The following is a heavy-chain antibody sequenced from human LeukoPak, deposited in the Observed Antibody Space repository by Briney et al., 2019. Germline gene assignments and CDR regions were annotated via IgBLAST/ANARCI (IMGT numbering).Heavy chain of an antibody. J-gene: IGHJ6*02. CDR1: GGSFSGYY. CDR2: INHSGST. CDR3: ARFRKLGYCSSTSCYPYYYGMDV. V-gene: IGHV4-34*01. Sequence: PSETLSLTCAVYGGSFSGYYWNWIRQPPGKGLEWIGEINHSGSTNYNPSLKSRVTISVDTSKNQFSLKLSSVTAADTAVYYCARFRKLGYCSSTSCYPYYYGMDVWGQGTTVTVSS. D-gene: IGHD2-2*01.